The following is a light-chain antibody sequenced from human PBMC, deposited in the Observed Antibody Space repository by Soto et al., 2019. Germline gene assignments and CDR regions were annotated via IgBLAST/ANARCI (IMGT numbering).Light chain of an antibody. J-gene: IGKJ1*01. CDR2: KVS. CDR1: QSLAHSDGNTY. V-gene: IGKV2-30*02. Sequence: EVVMTQSPLSLPVTLGQPASISCRSSQSLAHSDGNTYLTWFQQRPGQSPRRLIYKVSNRDSGVPDRFSGSGSGTDFTLEISRVEAEDVGVYYCMQGTYWPPWTFVQGTKVEIK. CDR3: MQGTYWPPWT.